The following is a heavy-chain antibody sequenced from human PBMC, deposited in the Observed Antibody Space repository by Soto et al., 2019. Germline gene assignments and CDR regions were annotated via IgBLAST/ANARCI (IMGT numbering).Heavy chain of an antibody. Sequence: ASVKVSCKASGYTFTGYYMHWVRQAPGQGLEWMGWINPNSGGTNYAQKFQGWVTMTRDTSISTAYMELSRLRSDDTAVYYCARSEVPVGLSPNTAFDIWGQGTMVTVSS. J-gene: IGHJ3*02. V-gene: IGHV1-2*04. CDR1: GYTFTGYY. CDR3: ARSEVPVGLSPNTAFDI. D-gene: IGHD1-26*01. CDR2: INPNSGGT.